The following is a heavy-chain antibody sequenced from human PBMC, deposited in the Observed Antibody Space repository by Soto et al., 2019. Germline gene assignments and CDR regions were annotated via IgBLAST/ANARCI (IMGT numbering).Heavy chain of an antibody. V-gene: IGHV3-11*06. D-gene: IGHD4-17*01. Sequence: GGSLRLSCAASGFTFSDYYMSWIRQAPGKGLEWLSSISSSSGYTNYADSVRGRFTISRDNAKSSLYLQMGSLRAEDTAVYYCARVAGYGDYRFDYWGHGTLVTVSS. CDR2: ISSSSGYT. CDR3: ARVAGYGDYRFDY. CDR1: GFTFSDYY. J-gene: IGHJ4*01.